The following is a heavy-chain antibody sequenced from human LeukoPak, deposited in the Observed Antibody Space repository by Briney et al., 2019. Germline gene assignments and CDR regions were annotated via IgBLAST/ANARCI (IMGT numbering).Heavy chain of an antibody. CDR2: ISFDGNNK. V-gene: IGHV3-30-3*01. CDR3: ARVSGWVARGGFDH. CDR1: KFTFSSSV. Sequence: QPGRSLRLSCAASKFTFSSSVMHWVRQAPGKGLEWVAVISFDGNNKYGDSVKGRFTISRDNSKNTLYLQVNSLSPDDTALYYCARVSGWVARGGFDHWGQGTLVTVSS. D-gene: IGHD3-10*01. J-gene: IGHJ4*02.